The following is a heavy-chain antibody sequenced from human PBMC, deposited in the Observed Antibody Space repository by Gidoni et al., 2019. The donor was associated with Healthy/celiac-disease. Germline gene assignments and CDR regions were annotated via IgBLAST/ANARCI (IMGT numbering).Heavy chain of an antibody. CDR2: IYYSGST. CDR3: ARESGADAFDI. J-gene: IGHJ3*02. V-gene: IGHV4-59*01. CDR1: GGSISSYY. Sequence: QVQLQESGPGLVKPSETLSLTCTVPGGSISSYYWSWIRQPPGKGLEWIGYIYYSGSTNYNPSLKSRVTISVDTSKNQFSLKLSSVTAADTAVYYCARESGADAFDIWGQGTMVTVSS.